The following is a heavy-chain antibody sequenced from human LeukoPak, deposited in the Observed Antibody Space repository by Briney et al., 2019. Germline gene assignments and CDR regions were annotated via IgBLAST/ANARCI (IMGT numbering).Heavy chain of an antibody. Sequence: GVSLRLSCAASGYSLSPYSMNWVRLTPGKRLEGVSSISGSGASYLFYTDSVKGRFTISRDNAQNSVFLEMNSLRAEDTGLYYCARDSKNRYDFLGRYWFFDLWGRGTLVTVSS. V-gene: IGHV3-21*01. CDR3: ARDSKNRYDFLGRYWFFDL. D-gene: IGHD3/OR15-3a*01. CDR2: ISGSGASYL. J-gene: IGHJ2*01. CDR1: GYSLSPYS.